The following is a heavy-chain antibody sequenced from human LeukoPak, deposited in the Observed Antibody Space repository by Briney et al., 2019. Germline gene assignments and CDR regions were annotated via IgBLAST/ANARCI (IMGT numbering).Heavy chain of an antibody. Sequence: GGSLRLSCAASGFTFSSYSMNWGGQAPGKGLEWVSSISSSSSYIYYEDSVKGRFTISRDNAKNSLYLQMNSLRAEDTAVYYCARGVDYYGSGSYYEPTPLSDYWGQGTLVTVSS. D-gene: IGHD3-10*01. CDR3: ARGVDYYGSGSYYEPTPLSDY. CDR2: ISSSSSYI. V-gene: IGHV3-21*01. J-gene: IGHJ4*02. CDR1: GFTFSSYS.